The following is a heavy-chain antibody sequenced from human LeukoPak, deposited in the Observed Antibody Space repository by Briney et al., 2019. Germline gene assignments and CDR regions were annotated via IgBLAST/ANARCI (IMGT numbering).Heavy chain of an antibody. CDR1: GYSISSGYY. CDR3: ARDLGGYSDGSYYYYMDV. J-gene: IGHJ6*03. Sequence: SETLSLTCTVSGYSISSGYYWGWIRQPPGKGLEWIGSGSTYYNPSLKSRVTISVDTSKNQFSLKLSSVTAADTAVYYCARDLGGYSDGSYYYYMDVWGKGTTVTVSS. CDR2: SGST. D-gene: IGHD5-18*01. V-gene: IGHV4-38-2*02.